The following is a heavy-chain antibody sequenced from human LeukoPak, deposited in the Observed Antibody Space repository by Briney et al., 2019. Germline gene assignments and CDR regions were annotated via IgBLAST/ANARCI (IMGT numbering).Heavy chain of an antibody. J-gene: IGHJ4*02. D-gene: IGHD3-3*01. CDR3: ARGRGITIFGVVTKYYFDY. CDR1: GYTFTSYD. V-gene: IGHV1-8*03. CDR2: MNPNSGNT. Sequence: ASVKVSCKASGYTFTSYDINWVRQATGQGLEWMGWMNPNSGNTGYAQKFQGRVTITRNTSISTAYMELSSLRSEDTAVCYCARGRGITIFGVVTKYYFDYWGQGTLVTVSS.